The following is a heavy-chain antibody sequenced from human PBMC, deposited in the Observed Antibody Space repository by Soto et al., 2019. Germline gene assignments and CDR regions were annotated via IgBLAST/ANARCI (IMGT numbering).Heavy chain of an antibody. CDR1: GDSISSGSKY. Sequence: SETLSLTCTVSGDSISSGSKYWSWIRQPPGKGLEWIGYIFSSGTTYYNPSLKSRLTMSLDASQNQFSLKLNSLTDADTAVYFCARVPSPFDYYYAMDVWGQGTTVTVSS. V-gene: IGHV4-30-4*01. CDR2: IFSSGTT. CDR3: ARVPSPFDYYYAMDV. D-gene: IGHD3-16*01. J-gene: IGHJ6*02.